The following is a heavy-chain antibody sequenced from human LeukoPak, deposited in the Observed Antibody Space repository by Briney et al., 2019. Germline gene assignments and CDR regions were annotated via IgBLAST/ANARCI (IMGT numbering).Heavy chain of an antibody. D-gene: IGHD2-2*01. J-gene: IGHJ5*01. CDR1: GGSMTNYF. CDR3: ARATQRYCSGTTCSPYWFDT. CDR2: THTSGSP. V-gene: IGHV4-4*09. Sequence: NPSGTLSLTCTVSGGSMTNYFWNWIRQSPGKGLEWIGYTHTSGSPDYSHSLKSRVTMSLDTSKNQFSLMLSSVTAADTAVYFCARATQRYCSGTTCSPYWFDTWGQGTLVTVSS.